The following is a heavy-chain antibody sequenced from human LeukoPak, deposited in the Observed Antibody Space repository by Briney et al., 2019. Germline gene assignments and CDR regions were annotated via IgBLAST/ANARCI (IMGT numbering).Heavy chain of an antibody. D-gene: IGHD6-13*01. CDR1: GGSFSGYY. J-gene: IGHJ4*02. V-gene: IGHV4-34*01. CDR2: INHSGST. CDR3: AREPIAAAGISAGGFDY. Sequence: SETLSLTCAVYGGSFSGYYWSWIRQPPGKGLEWIGEINHSGSTNYNPSLKSRVTISVDTSKNQFSLKLSSVTAADTAVYYCAREPIAAAGISAGGFDYWGQRTLVTVSS.